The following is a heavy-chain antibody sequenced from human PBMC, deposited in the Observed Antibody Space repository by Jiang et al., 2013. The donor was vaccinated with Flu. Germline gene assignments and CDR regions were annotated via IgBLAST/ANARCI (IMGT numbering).Heavy chain of an antibody. CDR1: GFTFSSYA. Sequence: VQLVESGGGVVQPGRSLRLSCAASGFTFSSYAMHWVRQAPGKGLEWVAVISYDGSNKYYADSVKGRFTISRDTSKNTLYLQMNSLRTEDTAVYYCARSGGVDTATDYYFDYWGQGTLVTVSS. D-gene: IGHD5-18*01. V-gene: IGHV3-30-3*01. CDR2: ISYDGSNK. CDR3: ARSGGVDTATDYYFDY. J-gene: IGHJ4*02.